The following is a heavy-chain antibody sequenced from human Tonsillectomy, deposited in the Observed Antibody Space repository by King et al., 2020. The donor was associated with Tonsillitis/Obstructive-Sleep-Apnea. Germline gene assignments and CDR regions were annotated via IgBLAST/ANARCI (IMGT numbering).Heavy chain of an antibody. CDR1: GFTFSGSA. D-gene: IGHD4-17*01. J-gene: IGHJ4*02. Sequence: QLVRSGGGLVQPGGSLKLSCAASGFTFSGSAMHWVRQASGKGLEWVGRIRSKANSYATAYAASVKGRFTISRDDSKNTAYLQMNSLKTEDTAVYYCTRTVTTGVYWGQGTLVTVSS. CDR2: IRSKANSYAT. CDR3: TRTVTTGVY. V-gene: IGHV3-73*01.